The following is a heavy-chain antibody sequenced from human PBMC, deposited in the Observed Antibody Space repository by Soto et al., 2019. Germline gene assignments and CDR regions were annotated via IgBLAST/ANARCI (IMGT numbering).Heavy chain of an antibody. J-gene: IGHJ6*03. CDR3: ARVVRYSEGYYYYYYMDV. CDR1: GYTFTSYD. CDR2: MNPNSGNT. D-gene: IGHD1-1*01. V-gene: IGHV1-8*01. Sequence: ASVKVSCKASGYTFTSYDINWVRQATGQGLEWMGWMNPNSGNTGYAQKFQGRVTMTRNTSISTAYMELSSLRSEDTAVYYCARVVRYSEGYYYYYYMDVWGKGTTVTVSS.